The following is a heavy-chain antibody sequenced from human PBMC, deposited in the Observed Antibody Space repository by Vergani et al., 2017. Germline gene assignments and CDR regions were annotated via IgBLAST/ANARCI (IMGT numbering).Heavy chain of an antibody. J-gene: IGHJ3*02. Sequence: EVQLLESGGGLVQPGGSLRLSCAASGFTFSSYAMRWVRQAPGKGLEWVSAISGSGGSTYYADSVKGRFTISRDNSKNTLYLQMNSLRAEDTAVYYCAKAQGTYYYDSSGYYYSASDAFDIWGQGTMVTVSS. CDR3: AKAQGTYYYDSSGYYYSASDAFDI. CDR2: ISGSGGST. V-gene: IGHV3-23*01. CDR1: GFTFSSYA. D-gene: IGHD3-22*01.